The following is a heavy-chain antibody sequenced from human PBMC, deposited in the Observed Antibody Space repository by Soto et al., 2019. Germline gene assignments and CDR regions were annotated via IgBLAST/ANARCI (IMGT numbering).Heavy chain of an antibody. Sequence: QVQLVQSGAEAKRPGASVRVSCKASGYTFTSYDINWVRQATGQGLEWLGWMNPNSGNTGYAQKFQGRITLTRSTSTSTAYMELTSMRSEDTAVYYCARGTKWGQGTVVTASS. CDR2: MNPNSGNT. J-gene: IGHJ3*01. CDR1: GYTFTSYD. V-gene: IGHV1-8*01. CDR3: ARGTK.